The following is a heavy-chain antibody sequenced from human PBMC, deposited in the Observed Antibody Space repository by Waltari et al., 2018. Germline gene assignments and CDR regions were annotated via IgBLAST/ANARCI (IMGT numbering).Heavy chain of an antibody. Sequence: EVQLVESGGGLVQPGRSLRLSCTASGFTFGDYAMSWIRQAPGKGLEWVGFIRSKAYGGTTEYAASVKGRFTISRDDSKSIAYLQMNSLKTEDTAVYYCTSHDYGVDMDVWGKGTTVTVSS. CDR3: TSHDYGVDMDV. D-gene: IGHD4-17*01. V-gene: IGHV3-49*03. CDR1: GFTFGDYA. J-gene: IGHJ6*03. CDR2: IRSKAYGGTT.